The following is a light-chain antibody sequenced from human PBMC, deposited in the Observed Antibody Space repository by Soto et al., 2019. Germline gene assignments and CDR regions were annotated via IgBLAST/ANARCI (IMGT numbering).Light chain of an antibody. Sequence: DIPLTQYPSSLCASVGDRVTITCRASQTISNYLNWYQMKPGKAPKLLIYGASSLQNGVPPRFSGSGSGTDFALTIRNLEPEDFASYFCQQSYTSPTFGPGTKVDL. CDR2: GAS. CDR3: QQSYTSPT. V-gene: IGKV1-39*01. CDR1: QTISNY. J-gene: IGKJ3*01.